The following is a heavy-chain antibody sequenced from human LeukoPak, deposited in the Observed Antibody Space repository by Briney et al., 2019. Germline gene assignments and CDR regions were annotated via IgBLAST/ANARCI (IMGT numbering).Heavy chain of an antibody. CDR2: ISYDGSNK. CDR3: ARGPGFGAFDI. J-gene: IGHJ3*02. V-gene: IGHV3-30*03. Sequence: PGRSLRLSCAASGFTFSSYGMHWVRQAPGKGLEWAAVISYDGSNKYYADSVKGRFTISRDNSKNTLYLQMNSLRAEDTAVYYCARGPGFGAFDIWGQGTMVTVSS. CDR1: GFTFSSYG. D-gene: IGHD3-10*01.